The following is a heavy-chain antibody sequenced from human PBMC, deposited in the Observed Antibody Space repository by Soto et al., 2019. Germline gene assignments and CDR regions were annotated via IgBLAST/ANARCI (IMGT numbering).Heavy chain of an antibody. CDR1: GYSFTSLD. CDR2: MQPSTGRT. D-gene: IGHD2-15*01. Sequence: QVQLVQSGAELREPGASVKVSCKASGYSFTSLDVNWVRQTAGQGLEWMGWMQPSTGRTGYAQKFQGRVTMTRDTSINTAYMELTLLTSDDTACYYGARGVSAVVDYWGQGTLVTVSS. V-gene: IGHV1-8*01. CDR3: ARGVSAVVDY. J-gene: IGHJ4*02.